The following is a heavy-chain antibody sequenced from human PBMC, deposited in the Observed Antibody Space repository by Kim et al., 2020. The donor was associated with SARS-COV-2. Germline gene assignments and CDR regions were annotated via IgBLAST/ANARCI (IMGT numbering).Heavy chain of an antibody. CDR3: ARVPHDYDFWSGYYTCYFDY. V-gene: IGHV4-39*07. CDR2: IYYSGST. CDR1: GGSISSSSYY. Sequence: SETLSLTCTVSGGSISSSSYYWGWIRQPPGKGLEWIGSIYYSGSTYYNPSLKSRVTISVDTSKNQFSLKLSSVTAADTAVYYCARVPHDYDFWSGYYTCYFDYWGQGTLVTVSS. D-gene: IGHD3-3*01. J-gene: IGHJ4*02.